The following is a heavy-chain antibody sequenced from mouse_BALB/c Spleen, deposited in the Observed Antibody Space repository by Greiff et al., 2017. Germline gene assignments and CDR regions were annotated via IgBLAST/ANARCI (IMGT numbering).Heavy chain of an antibody. V-gene: IGHV1-82*01. CDR1: GYAFSSSW. CDR3: ARRVYYAMDY. CDR2: IYPGDGDT. J-gene: IGHJ4*01. Sequence: LQESGPELVKPGASVKISCKASGYAFSSSWMNWVKQRPGQGLEWIGRIYPGDGDTNYNGKFKGKATLTADKSSSPAYMQLSSLTSVDSAVYFCARRVYYAMDYWGQGTSVTVSS.